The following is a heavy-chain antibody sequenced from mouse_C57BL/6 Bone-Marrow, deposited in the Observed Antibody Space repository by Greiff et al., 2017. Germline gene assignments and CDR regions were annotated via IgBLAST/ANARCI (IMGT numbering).Heavy chain of an antibody. CDR1: GFTFSSYA. CDR3: AREIYYGNYVRAMDY. J-gene: IGHJ4*01. CDR2: ISDGGSYT. D-gene: IGHD2-1*01. V-gene: IGHV5-4*03. Sequence: DVMLVESGGGLVKPGGSLKLSCAASGFTFSSYAMSWVRQTPEKRLEWVATISDGGSYTYYPDNVKGRFTISRDNDKNNLYLQMSHLNSEDTAIYYCAREIYYGNYVRAMDYWGQGTSVTVSS.